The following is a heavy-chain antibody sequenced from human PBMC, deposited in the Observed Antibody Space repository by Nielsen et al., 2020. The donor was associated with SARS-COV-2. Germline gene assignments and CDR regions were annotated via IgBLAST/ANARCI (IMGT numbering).Heavy chain of an antibody. J-gene: IGHJ4*02. CDR3: ARDGRAAAMHY. Sequence: GESLKISCAASGFTFGDYYMSWIRQAPGKGLEWVAYISSSSSYTDYADSVKGRVTISRDNAKNSLYLQMNSLRAEDTAVYYCARDGRAAAMHYWGQGTLVTVAS. V-gene: IGHV3-11*06. D-gene: IGHD2-2*01. CDR2: ISSSSSYT. CDR1: GFTFGDYY.